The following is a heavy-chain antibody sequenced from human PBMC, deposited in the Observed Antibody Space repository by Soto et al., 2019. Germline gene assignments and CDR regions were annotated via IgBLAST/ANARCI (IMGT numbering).Heavy chain of an antibody. V-gene: IGHV1-2*02. J-gene: IGHJ6*02. D-gene: IGHD3-10*01. Sequence: GASVKVSCKASGYTFTGYYMHWVRQAPGQGLEWMGWINPNSGGTNYAQKFQGRVTMTRDTSISTAYMELSRLRSDDTAVYYCARVFDSGSYYNVNYYYYYGMDVWGQGTTVTVSS. CDR3: ARVFDSGSYYNVNYYYYYGMDV. CDR2: INPNSGGT. CDR1: GYTFTGYY.